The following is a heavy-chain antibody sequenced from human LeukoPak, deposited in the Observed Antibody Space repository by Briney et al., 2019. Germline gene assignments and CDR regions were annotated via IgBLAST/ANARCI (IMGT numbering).Heavy chain of an antibody. CDR3: ARDTPARGWFDY. CDR1: GFTFSSYS. Sequence: PGGSLRLSCAASGFTFSSYSMNWVRQAPGKGLEWVSSISSSSSYIYYADSVKGRFTISRDNAKNSLYLQMNSLRAEDTAVYYCARDTPARGWFDYWGQGTLVTVSS. J-gene: IGHJ4*02. CDR2: ISSSSSYI. V-gene: IGHV3-21*01. D-gene: IGHD6-6*01.